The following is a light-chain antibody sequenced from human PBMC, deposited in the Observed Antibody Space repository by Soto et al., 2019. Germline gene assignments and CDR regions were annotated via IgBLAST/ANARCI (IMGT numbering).Light chain of an antibody. V-gene: IGLV4-69*01. CDR1: SGHSSYA. CDR2: LNSDGSH. CDR3: QTWGTGIQV. Sequence: QSVLTQSPSASASLRDSVKLTCTLSSGHSSYAIAWHQQQPEKGPRYLMKLNSDGSHSKGDGIPDRFSGSSSGAERYLTISSLQSEDEADYYCQTWGTGIQVFGGGTKLTVL. J-gene: IGLJ2*01.